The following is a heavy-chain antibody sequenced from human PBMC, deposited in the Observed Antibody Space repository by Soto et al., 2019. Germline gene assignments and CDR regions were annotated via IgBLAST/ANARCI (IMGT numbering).Heavy chain of an antibody. CDR1: GVSISSYY. D-gene: IGHD1-26*01. V-gene: IGHV4-59*08. J-gene: IGHJ4*02. CDR3: ARQLGSYFDY. Sequence: SETLSLTCTVSGVSISSYYWSWIRQPPGKGLEWIGYIYYSGSTNYNPSLKSRVTISVDTSKNQFSLKLSSVTAADTAVYYCARQLGSYFDYWGQGTLVTVSS. CDR2: IYYSGST.